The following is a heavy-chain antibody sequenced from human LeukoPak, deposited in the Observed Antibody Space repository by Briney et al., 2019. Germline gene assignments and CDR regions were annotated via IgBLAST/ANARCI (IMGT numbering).Heavy chain of an antibody. J-gene: IGHJ4*02. Sequence: SETLSLTCAVSGGSISSSNWWSWVRRPPGKGLEWIGEIYHSGSTNYNPSLKSRVTISVDTSKNQFSLKLSSVTAADTAVYYCARITIFGVVILDYWGQGTLVTVSS. CDR1: GGSISSSNW. CDR2: IYHSGST. V-gene: IGHV4-4*02. D-gene: IGHD3-3*01. CDR3: ARITIFGVVILDY.